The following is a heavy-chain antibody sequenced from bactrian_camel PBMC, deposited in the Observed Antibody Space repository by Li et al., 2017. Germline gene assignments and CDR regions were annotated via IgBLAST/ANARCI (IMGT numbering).Heavy chain of an antibody. Sequence: VQLVESGGGLVQPGGSLRLSCTASGLAFSTYDMSWVRQAPRKGFEWVSGISNNGVSTYYADSLKGRCTISRDNAKNTLYLELNSLKTEETAMYYCARSTLDGGTRWNYEYAYWGQGTQVTVS. CDR2: ISNNGVST. D-gene: IGHD6*01. J-gene: IGHJ4*01. CDR3: ARSTLDGGTRWNYEYAY. V-gene: IGHV3S40*01. CDR1: GLAFSTYD.